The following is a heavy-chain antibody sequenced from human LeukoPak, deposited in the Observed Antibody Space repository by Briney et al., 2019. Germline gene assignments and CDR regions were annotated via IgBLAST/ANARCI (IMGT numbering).Heavy chain of an antibody. D-gene: IGHD4-23*01. CDR1: GGSISSGGYY. Sequence: PSETLSLTCTVSGGSISSGGYYWSWIRQHPGKGLEWIGYIYYSGSTYYNPSLKSRVTISVDTSKNQFSLKLSSVTAADTAVYYCARDRYTVVSWYFDLWGRGTLVTVSS. CDR2: IYYSGST. V-gene: IGHV4-31*03. CDR3: ARDRYTVVSWYFDL. J-gene: IGHJ2*01.